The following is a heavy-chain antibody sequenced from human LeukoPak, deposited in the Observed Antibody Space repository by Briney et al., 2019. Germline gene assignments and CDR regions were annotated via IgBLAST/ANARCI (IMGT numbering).Heavy chain of an antibody. V-gene: IGHV4-4*07. CDR2: IYTSGST. D-gene: IGHD2-2*01. J-gene: IGHJ6*02. CDR1: GGSISSYY. CDR3: ARDYVVPAALYYYYGMDV. Sequence: SETLSLTCTVSGGSISSYYWSWIRQPAGKGLEWIGRIYTSGSTNYNPSLKSRVTMPVDTSKNQFSLKLSSVTAADTAVYYCARDYVVPAALYYYYGMDVWGQGTTVTVSS.